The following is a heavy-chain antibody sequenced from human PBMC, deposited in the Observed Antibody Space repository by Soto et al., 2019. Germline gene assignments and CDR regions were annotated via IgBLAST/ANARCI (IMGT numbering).Heavy chain of an antibody. Sequence: HGVSMRISCRVSGYSFISYWIGWVRQMPGKGLEWMGIIYPGDSDTRYSPSFQGQVTISADKSISTAYLQWSSLKASDTAMYYCARRLCRGGSCPWSFDYWGQGTLVTVSS. V-gene: IGHV5-51*01. CDR2: IYPGDSDT. CDR1: GYSFISYW. D-gene: IGHD2-15*01. J-gene: IGHJ4*01. CDR3: ARRLCRGGSCPWSFDY.